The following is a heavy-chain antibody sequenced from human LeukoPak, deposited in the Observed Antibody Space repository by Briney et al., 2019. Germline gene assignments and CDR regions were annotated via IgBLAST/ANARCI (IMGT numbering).Heavy chain of an antibody. J-gene: IGHJ5*02. CDR1: GFTFSSYS. CDR3: AREALDYYDSSGYPNWFDP. D-gene: IGHD3-22*01. Sequence: GGSLRLSCAASGFTFSSYSMNWVRQAPGKGLEWVSSISSSSSYIYYADSVKGRFTISRDNAKNSLHLQMNSLRAEDTAVYYCAREALDYYDSSGYPNWFDPWGQGTLVTVSS. CDR2: ISSSSSYI. V-gene: IGHV3-21*01.